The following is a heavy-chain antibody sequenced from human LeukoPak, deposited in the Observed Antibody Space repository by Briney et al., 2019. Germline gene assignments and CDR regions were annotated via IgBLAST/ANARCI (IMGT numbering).Heavy chain of an antibody. CDR3: ATSRPIKNTFMVRGVKPLDS. CDR2: FEPEDGQP. CDR1: GYSLTQLS. D-gene: IGHD3-10*01. V-gene: IGHV1-24*01. Sequence: ASVKVSCKISGYSLTQLSTHWVRQSPGKGLEWMGGFEPEDGQPTYAQKFRGRVTMIEDTSTDTAYMELTNLTSEDTAVYYCATSRPIKNTFMVRGVKPLDSWGQGTLVAVS. J-gene: IGHJ4*02.